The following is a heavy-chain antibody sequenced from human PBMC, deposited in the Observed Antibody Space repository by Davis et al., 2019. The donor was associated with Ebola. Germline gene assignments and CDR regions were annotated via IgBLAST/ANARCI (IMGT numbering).Heavy chain of an antibody. CDR3: ARGPSYGPDS. CDR1: GYTFTSYG. V-gene: IGHV1-69*13. CDR2: VIPIFGIS. J-gene: IGHJ4*02. D-gene: IGHD3-16*01. Sequence: SVKVSCKASGYTFTSYGISWVRQAPGQGLECMGGVIPIFGISNYAEKFKGRVTITADESATTVYMELNSLRSDDTAIYYCARGPSYGPDSWGQGTLITVSS.